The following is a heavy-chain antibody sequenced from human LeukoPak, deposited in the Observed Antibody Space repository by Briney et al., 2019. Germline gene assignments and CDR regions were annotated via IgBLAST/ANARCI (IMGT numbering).Heavy chain of an antibody. CDR1: GFTFSSYA. Sequence: PGGSLRLSCAASGFTFSSYAMHWVRQAPGKGLEWVAVISYDGSNKYCADSVKGRFTISRDNSKNTLYLQMNSLRAEDTAVYYCARETLKSGYFDYWGQGTLVTVSS. CDR3: ARETLKSGYFDY. J-gene: IGHJ4*02. V-gene: IGHV3-30-3*01. CDR2: ISYDGSNK. D-gene: IGHD3-3*01.